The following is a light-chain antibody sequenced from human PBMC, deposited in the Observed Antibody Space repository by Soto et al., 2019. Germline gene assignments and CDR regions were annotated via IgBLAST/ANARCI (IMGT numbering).Light chain of an antibody. CDR2: AAA. V-gene: IGKV1-6*02. Sequence: AIQMAQSPSSLSASVGDRVTITCRASQGIGNDVGWFQQKPGKAPKLLIYAAATLQSGVPSRFSGSRSGTDFTLTISSLQPEDFATYYCQQYDNLRLTFGGGTKVEIK. CDR1: QGIGND. J-gene: IGKJ4*01. CDR3: QQYDNLRLT.